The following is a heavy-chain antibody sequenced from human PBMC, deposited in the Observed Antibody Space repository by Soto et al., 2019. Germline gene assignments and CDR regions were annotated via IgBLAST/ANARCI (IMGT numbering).Heavy chain of an antibody. CDR3: AHSSSWYYFDY. CDR2: IWFDRSNK. CDR1: GFTFSSYG. V-gene: IGHV3-33*01. Sequence: QVQLVESGGGVVQXXRSLRLSXXXXGFTFSSYGMHWVRQPPGKGLEWVAVIWFDRSNKHYADSVKGRFTISRDNSKNTLYLQMNSLRAEDTAVYYCAHSSSWYYFDYWGQGTLVTVSS. D-gene: IGHD6-13*01. J-gene: IGHJ4*02.